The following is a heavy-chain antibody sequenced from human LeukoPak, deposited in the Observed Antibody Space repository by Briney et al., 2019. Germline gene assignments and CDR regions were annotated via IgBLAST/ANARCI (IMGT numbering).Heavy chain of an antibody. Sequence: PGGSLRLSCTASGFTFSSYGMSWVRQAPGKGLDWVSAVSSGGNSNYADSVTGRFTISRDNSKNTRYLQMNSLRAEDTAVYYVAKDRYSNNTGHHYENEFWGKGTLVTVSS. J-gene: IGHJ4*02. V-gene: IGHV3-23*01. CDR2: VSSGGNS. CDR3: AKDRYSNNTGHHYENEF. D-gene: IGHD2-15*01. CDR1: GFTFSSYG.